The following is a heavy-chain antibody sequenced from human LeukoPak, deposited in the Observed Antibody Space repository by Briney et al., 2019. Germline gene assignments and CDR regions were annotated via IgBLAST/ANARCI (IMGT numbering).Heavy chain of an antibody. CDR3: ARIGSAAFTDY. J-gene: IGHJ4*02. CDR2: ISGGGSST. Sequence: GGSLRLSCAASGFTFSNYAMTWVRQTSGKGLEWVSGISGGGSSTYYADSVKGRFTMSRDNSKNSLFLQMNSLRAEDTALYYCARIGSAAFTDYWGQGTLVTVSS. V-gene: IGHV3-23*01. D-gene: IGHD3-3*02. CDR1: GFTFSNYA.